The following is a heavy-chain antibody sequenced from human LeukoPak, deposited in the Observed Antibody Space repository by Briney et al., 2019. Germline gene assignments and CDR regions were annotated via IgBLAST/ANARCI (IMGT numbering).Heavy chain of an antibody. CDR2: IKSDGST. CDR1: GFTFSSYW. V-gene: IGHV3-74*01. D-gene: IGHD3-22*01. J-gene: IGHJ1*01. Sequence: GGSLRLSCAASGFTFSSYWMHWVRQAPGKGLVWVSRIKSDGSTNYADSVKGRFTISRDNAKNTVSLQMNSLRAEDTGVYYCARAPSEIGVYYPEYFRHWGQGTLVTVSS. CDR3: ARAPSEIGVYYPEYFRH.